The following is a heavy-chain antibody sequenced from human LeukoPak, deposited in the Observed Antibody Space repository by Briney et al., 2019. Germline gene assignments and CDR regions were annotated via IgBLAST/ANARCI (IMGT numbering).Heavy chain of an antibody. J-gene: IGHJ5*02. D-gene: IGHD4-23*01. CDR3: ARDRVDYGGNSGGFDP. CDR2: IYYSGST. V-gene: IGHV4-59*01. CDR1: GGPFSGYY. Sequence: PSETLSLTCAVYGGPFSGYYWSWIRQPPGKGLEWIGYIYYSGSTNYNPSLKSRVTMSVDTSKNQFSLKLSSVTAADTAVYYCARDRVDYGGNSGGFDPWGQGTLVTVSS.